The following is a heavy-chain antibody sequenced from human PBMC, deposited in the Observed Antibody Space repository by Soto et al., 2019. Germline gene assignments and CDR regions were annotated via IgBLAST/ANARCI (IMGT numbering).Heavy chain of an antibody. V-gene: IGHV4-31*03. D-gene: IGHD6-13*01. Sequence: SETLSLTCTVSGGSISSGGYYWSWIRQHPGKGLEWIGYIYYSGSTYYNPSLKSRVTISVDTSKNQFSLKLSSVTAADTAVYYCARDLVPAAGSYYYYYDMDVWGQGTTVTVSS. CDR2: IYYSGST. CDR3: ARDLVPAAGSYYYYYDMDV. CDR1: GGSISSGGYY. J-gene: IGHJ6*02.